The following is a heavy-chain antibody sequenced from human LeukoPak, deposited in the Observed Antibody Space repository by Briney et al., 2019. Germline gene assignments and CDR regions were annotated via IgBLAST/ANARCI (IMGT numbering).Heavy chain of an antibody. J-gene: IGHJ6*03. Sequence: GGSLRLSCAASGFTFSNAWMSWVRQAPGKGLEWVGRIKSKTDGGTTDYAAPVKGRFTISRDDSKNTLYLQMNSLKTEDTAVYYCTTLSGYDYYVSYYYYYMDVWGKGNTVTVSS. CDR3: TTLSGYDYYVSYYYYYMDV. V-gene: IGHV3-15*01. D-gene: IGHD5-12*01. CDR2: IKSKTDGGTT. CDR1: GFTFSNAW.